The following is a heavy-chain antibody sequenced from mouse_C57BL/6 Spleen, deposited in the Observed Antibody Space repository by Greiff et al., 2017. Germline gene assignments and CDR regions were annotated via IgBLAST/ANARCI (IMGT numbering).Heavy chain of an antibody. Sequence: EVQGVESGGGLVQPKGSLKLSCAASGFSFNTYAMNWVRQAPGKGLEWVARIRSKSNNYATYYADSVKDRFTISRDDSESMLYLQMNNLKTEDTAMYYCVRSFPGSPFDYWGQGTTLTVSS. CDR3: VRSFPGSPFDY. CDR2: IRSKSNNYAT. CDR1: GFSFNTYA. J-gene: IGHJ2*01. V-gene: IGHV10-1*01.